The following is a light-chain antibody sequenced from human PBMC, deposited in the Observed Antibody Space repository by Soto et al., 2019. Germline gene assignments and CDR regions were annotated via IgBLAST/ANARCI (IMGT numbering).Light chain of an antibody. CDR3: CSYAGKDTLDA. CDR2: DVS. J-gene: IGLJ1*01. CDR1: STDVGGYNY. Sequence: QSVLTPARSVSGSPGQSVTISGTGTSTDVGGYNYVSWYQQHPGKVPKLMLYDVSKRTSGVPDRFSGFKSGNAASLTISGLQAEDEADYYCCSYAGKDTLDAFGSGTKVTVI. V-gene: IGLV2-11*01.